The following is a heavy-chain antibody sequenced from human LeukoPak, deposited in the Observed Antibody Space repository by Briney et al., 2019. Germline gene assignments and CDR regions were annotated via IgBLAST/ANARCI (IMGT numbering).Heavy chain of an antibody. CDR3: ARGPYGSGYYNFDN. CDR2: INPTGGST. Sequence: ASVKVSCKTSGYSFSSYYLHWVRQAPGQGLEWVGIINPTGGSTNYAQKFQGRVTMTRDTSTSTVYMELSSLRSEDTAVYCCARGPYGSGYYNFDNWGQGTLVTVSS. D-gene: IGHD3-22*01. CDR1: GYSFSSYY. V-gene: IGHV1-46*01. J-gene: IGHJ4*02.